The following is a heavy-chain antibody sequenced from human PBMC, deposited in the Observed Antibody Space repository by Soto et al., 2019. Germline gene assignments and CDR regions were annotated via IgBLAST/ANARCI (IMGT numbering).Heavy chain of an antibody. V-gene: IGHV3-7*04. D-gene: IGHD1-26*01. CDR3: AGERGGPTTSAFDI. CDR1: GFTFNGYY. J-gene: IGHJ3*02. CDR2: IRQDGSDK. Sequence: EVQLVESGGGLVQPGGSLRLSCAASGFTFNGYYMTWVRQAPGKGLEWVANIRQDGSDKYYVGSVKGRFTISRDNAKKSLYLQMNSLRAEDTAVYYCAGERGGPTTSAFDIWGQGTMVTVSS.